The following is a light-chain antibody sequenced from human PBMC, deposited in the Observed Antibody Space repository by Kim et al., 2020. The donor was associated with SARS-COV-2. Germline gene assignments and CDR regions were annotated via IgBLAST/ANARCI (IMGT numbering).Light chain of an antibody. CDR1: ELEDKS. CDR3: QAWDSSINYV. V-gene: IGLV3-1*01. J-gene: IGLJ1*01. Sequence: PGKKTSLTCRCDELEDKSVYWYQPEPGQAPVLVIYQESKRPSGIPERFSGSNSGNTATLTISGTQAMDEADYDCQAWDSSINYVFGTGTKVTVL. CDR2: QES.